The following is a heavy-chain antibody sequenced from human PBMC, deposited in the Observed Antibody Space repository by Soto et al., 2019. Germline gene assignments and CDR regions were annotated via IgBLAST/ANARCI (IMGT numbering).Heavy chain of an antibody. D-gene: IGHD2-15*01. CDR1: GGTFSSYA. J-gene: IGHJ6*02. Sequence: QVQLVRSGAEVKKPGSSVKVSCKASGGTFSSYAISWVRQAPGQGLEWMGGIIPIFGTANYAQKFQGRVTITADESTSTAYMELSSLRSEDTAVYYCARVLDCSGGSCYSDTPSYYYYGMDVWGQGTTVTVSS. CDR3: ARVLDCSGGSCYSDTPSYYYYGMDV. V-gene: IGHV1-69*01. CDR2: IIPIFGTA.